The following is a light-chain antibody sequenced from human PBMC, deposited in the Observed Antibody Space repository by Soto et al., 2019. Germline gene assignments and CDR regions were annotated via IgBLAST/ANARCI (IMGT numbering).Light chain of an antibody. J-gene: IGKJ1*01. Sequence: IQMTQSPSSLSASAGDRVTITCRASQGISSYLAWYQQKPGKAPKLLIYAASTLQSGVPSRFSGSGSGTDFTLTISCLQSEDFATYYCQQYYSYPPTFGQGTKVDIK. V-gene: IGKV1-8*01. CDR2: AAS. CDR1: QGISSY. CDR3: QQYYSYPPT.